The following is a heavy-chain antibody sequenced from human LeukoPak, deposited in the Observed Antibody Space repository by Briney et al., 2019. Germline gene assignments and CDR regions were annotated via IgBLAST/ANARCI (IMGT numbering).Heavy chain of an antibody. J-gene: IGHJ5*02. CDR2: INPSGGST. CDR1: GYTFTSYY. V-gene: IGHV1-46*01. Sequence: ASVKVSCKASGYTFTSYYTHWVRQAPGQGLEWMGIINPSGGSTNYAQKFQGRVTMTRDTSTNTVYMELSSLRSEDTAVYYCARGEWELLPGPRYNWFDPWGQGTLVTVSS. D-gene: IGHD1-26*01. CDR3: ARGEWELLPGPRYNWFDP.